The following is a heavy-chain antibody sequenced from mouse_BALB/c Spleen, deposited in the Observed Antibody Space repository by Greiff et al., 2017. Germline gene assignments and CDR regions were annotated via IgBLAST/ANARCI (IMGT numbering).Heavy chain of an antibody. J-gene: IGHJ1*01. CDR3: ARGGNSWYFDV. D-gene: IGHD2-1*01. V-gene: IGHV1-80*01. CDR2: IYPGDGDT. CDR1: GYAFSSYW. Sequence: QVQLKESGAELVRPGSSVKISCKASGYAFSSYWMNWVKQRPGQGLEWIGQIYPGDGDTNYNGKFKGKATLTADKSSSTAYMQLSSLTSEDSAVYFCARGGNSWYFDVWGAGTTVTVSS.